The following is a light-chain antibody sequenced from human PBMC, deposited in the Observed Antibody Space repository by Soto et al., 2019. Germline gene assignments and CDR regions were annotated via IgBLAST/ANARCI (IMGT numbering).Light chain of an antibody. CDR2: GAS. J-gene: IGKJ1*01. V-gene: IGKV3-20*01. CDR3: QQYDRSPWA. CDR1: PSVSSIY. Sequence: EVVMTQSPATLSLSPGSSATLSGTASPSVSSIYLAWYQQKPGQAPRLLIYGASSRATGIPATFSGCGSGTDFTLTISSLQPEDFAVYYCQQYDRSPWAFGLGTKVDIK.